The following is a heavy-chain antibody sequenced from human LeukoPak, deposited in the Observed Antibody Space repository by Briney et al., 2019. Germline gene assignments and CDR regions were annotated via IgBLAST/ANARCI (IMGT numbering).Heavy chain of an antibody. V-gene: IGHV3-21*01. CDR1: GFTFSSYS. CDR3: ARDVGYDSSGYSSYYYYYYMDV. Sequence: GGSLRLSCAASGFTFSSYSMNWVRQAPGKGLEWVSSISSSSSYIYYADSVKGRFTISRDNAKKSLYLQMNSLRAEDTAVYYCARDVGYDSSGYSSYYYYYYMDVWGKGTTVTISS. CDR2: ISSSSSYI. D-gene: IGHD3-22*01. J-gene: IGHJ6*03.